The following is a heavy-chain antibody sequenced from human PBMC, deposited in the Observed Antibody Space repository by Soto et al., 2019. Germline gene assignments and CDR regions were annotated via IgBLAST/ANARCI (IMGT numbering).Heavy chain of an antibody. CDR1: GYSFIDYY. CDR2: INPKSGGT. CDR3: ARALTTTASLHGLDP. V-gene: IGHV1-2*02. J-gene: IGHJ5*02. D-gene: IGHD3-22*01. Sequence: GASVKVSCKASGYSFIDYYVHWVRQTPGQGLEWMGWINPKSGGTNYAQKFQGRVALTRDTAINTAYMELSTLRSDDTAVYYCARALTTTASLHGLDPWGQGTLVTVSS.